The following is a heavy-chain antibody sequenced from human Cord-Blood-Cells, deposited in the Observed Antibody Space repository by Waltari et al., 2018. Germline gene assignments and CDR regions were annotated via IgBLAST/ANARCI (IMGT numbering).Heavy chain of an antibody. CDR1: GFTFSSYG. CDR2: ILYDGSNK. V-gene: IGHV3-30*18. J-gene: IGHJ4*02. CDR3: AKDDYYDSSGYFDY. D-gene: IGHD3-22*01. Sequence: QVQLVESGGGVVQPGRSLRLSCAASGFTFSSYGMHWVRQAPGKGLGWWAFILYDGSNKYYADSVKGRFTISRDNSKNTLYLQMNSLRAEDTAMYYCAKDDYYDSSGYFDYWGQGTLVTVSS.